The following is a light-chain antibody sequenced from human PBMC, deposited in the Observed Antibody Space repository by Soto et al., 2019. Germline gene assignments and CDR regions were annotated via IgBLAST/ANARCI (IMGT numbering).Light chain of an antibody. CDR2: GAS. V-gene: IGKV3-20*01. J-gene: IGKJ1*01. CDR1: QSVSSSY. CDR3: QQDGSSRT. Sequence: EIVLTQSPGTLSLSPGERATLSCRAGQSVSSSYLAWYQQKPGQAPRLLIYGASSRATGIPDRFSGSGSGTDFTLTISRLEPEDFAVYYCQQDGSSRTFGQGTKVDIK.